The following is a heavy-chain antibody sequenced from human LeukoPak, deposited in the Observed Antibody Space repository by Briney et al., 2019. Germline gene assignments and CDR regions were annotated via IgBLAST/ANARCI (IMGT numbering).Heavy chain of an antibody. CDR1: GFTFNSYS. J-gene: IGHJ4*02. D-gene: IGHD6-13*01. V-gene: IGHV3-48*02. Sequence: HGGSLRLSCAASGFTFNSYSMNWVRQAPGKGLEWVSYISSRSTSIYYADSVKGRFTISRDNAKNSLYLQMNSLRDEDTAVYYCARDQGVAAAGTSYFDYWGQGTLVTVSS. CDR2: ISSRSTSI. CDR3: ARDQGVAAAGTSYFDY.